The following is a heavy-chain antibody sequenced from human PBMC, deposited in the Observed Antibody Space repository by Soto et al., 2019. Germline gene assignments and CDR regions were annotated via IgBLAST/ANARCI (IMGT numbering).Heavy chain of an antibody. CDR3: AKDSRYGDYVRWFDS. D-gene: IGHD4-17*01. CDR1: GFTFSSYA. J-gene: IGHJ5*01. Sequence: EVHLLESGGGLVQPGGSLRLSCTASGFTFSSYAMTWVRQAPGRGLEGGSGITASGGRTYYADSVKGRFTISRDNSKSTLFLQMNSLRAEDTAVYYCAKDSRYGDYVRWFDSWGQGTLVTVSS. CDR2: ITASGGRT. V-gene: IGHV3-23*01.